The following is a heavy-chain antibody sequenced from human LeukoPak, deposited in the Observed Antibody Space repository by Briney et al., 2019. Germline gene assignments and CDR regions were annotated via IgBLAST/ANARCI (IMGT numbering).Heavy chain of an antibody. CDR1: GFTISSYS. V-gene: IGHV3-21*01. CDR3: ARDTAAADIYSSYYGMDV. CDR2: ISSSSSYI. D-gene: IGHD6-13*01. J-gene: IGHJ6*02. Sequence: GGSLRLSCAASGFTISSYSMNWVRQAPGKGLEWVSSISSSSSYIYYADSVKGRFTISRDNAKNSLYLQMNSLRAEDTAVYYCARDTAAADIYSSYYGMDVWGQGTTVTVSS.